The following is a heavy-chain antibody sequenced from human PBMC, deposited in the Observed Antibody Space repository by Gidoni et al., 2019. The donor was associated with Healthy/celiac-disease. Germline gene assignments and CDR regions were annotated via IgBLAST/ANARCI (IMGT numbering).Heavy chain of an antibody. CDR3: ARSDYYDSSGLSHAFDI. D-gene: IGHD3-22*01. J-gene: IGHJ3*02. Sequence: PGFLLEWIGYIYYSGSTNYNPSLKSRVTISVDTSKNQFSLKLSSVTAADTAVYYCARSDYYDSSGLSHAFDIWGQGTMVTVSS. V-gene: IGHV4-59*01. CDR2: IYYSGST.